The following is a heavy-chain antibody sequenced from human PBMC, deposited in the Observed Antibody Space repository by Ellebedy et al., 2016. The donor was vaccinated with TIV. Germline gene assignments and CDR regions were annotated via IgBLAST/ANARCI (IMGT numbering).Heavy chain of an antibody. J-gene: IGHJ6*02. CDR2: IRSDGSTK. Sequence: PGGSLRLSCAASGFTTSGMHWVRQVPGKGLEWVAFIRSDGSTKYYADSAKGRFTISRDDSKNTLYLQMNSLRVDDTAVYYCVKGAFPVPTVMAVWGQGTTVTVSS. D-gene: IGHD4-17*01. V-gene: IGHV3-30*02. CDR1: GFTTSG. CDR3: VKGAFPVPTVMAV.